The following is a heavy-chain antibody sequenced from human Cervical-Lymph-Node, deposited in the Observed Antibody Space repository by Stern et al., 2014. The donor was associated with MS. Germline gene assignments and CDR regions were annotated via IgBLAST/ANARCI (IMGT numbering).Heavy chain of an antibody. J-gene: IGHJ4*02. V-gene: IGHV4-39*01. CDR2: VYYNGVT. CDR3: ARRWSGTYTFDF. D-gene: IGHD1-1*01. Sequence: QVQLQESGPGLVKPSETLSLTCTVSGDSVYSASYHWGWVRRTPERGLEWIGSVYYNGVTNYNPSFSGRLAISRDTSKNQVSLKLTSVTAADGAMYYCARRWSGTYTFDFWGQGTLVAVSS. CDR1: GDSVYSASYH.